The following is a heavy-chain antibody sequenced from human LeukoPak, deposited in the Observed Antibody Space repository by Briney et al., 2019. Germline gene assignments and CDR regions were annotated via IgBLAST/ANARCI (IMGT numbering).Heavy chain of an antibody. CDR2: INHSGST. Sequence: KPSETLSLTCAVYGGSFSGYYWSWIRQPPGKGLEWIGEINHSGSTNYNPSLKSRVTISVDTSKNQFSLKLSSVTAADTAVYYCARHHWGPNWGSTPFDYWGQGTLVTVSS. CDR3: ARHHWGPNWGSTPFDY. D-gene: IGHD7-27*01. CDR1: GGSFSGYY. V-gene: IGHV4-34*01. J-gene: IGHJ4*02.